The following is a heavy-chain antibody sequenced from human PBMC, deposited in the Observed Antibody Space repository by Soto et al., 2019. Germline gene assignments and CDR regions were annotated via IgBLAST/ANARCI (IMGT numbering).Heavy chain of an antibody. J-gene: IGHJ6*02. V-gene: IGHV1-69*01. D-gene: IGHD5-18*01. CDR2: IIPIFGTA. CDR3: ASRDTAMVLGAYYYYYGMDV. CDR1: GGTFSSYA. Sequence: QVQLVQSGAEVKKPGSSVKVSCKASGGTFSSYAISWVRQAPGQGLEWMGGIIPIFGTANYAQKFQGRVTSTADESTSKAYMELSSLRSEDTAGYYCASRDTAMVLGAYYYYYGMDVWGQGTTVTVSS.